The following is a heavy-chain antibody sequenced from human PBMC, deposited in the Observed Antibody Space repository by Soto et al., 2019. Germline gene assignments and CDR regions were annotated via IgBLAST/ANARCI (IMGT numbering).Heavy chain of an antibody. CDR1: GFTFDDFA. CDR2: ISWNSGSI. J-gene: IGHJ3*02. CDR3: AKAGYYDFWSGSSDAFDI. D-gene: IGHD3-3*01. V-gene: IGHV3-9*01. Sequence: GGSLRLSCAASGFTFDDFAMHWVRQAPGKGLEWVSGISWNSGSIGYADSVKGRFTISRDNAKNSLYLQMNSLRAEDTALYYCAKAGYYDFWSGSSDAFDIWGQGTMVTVSS.